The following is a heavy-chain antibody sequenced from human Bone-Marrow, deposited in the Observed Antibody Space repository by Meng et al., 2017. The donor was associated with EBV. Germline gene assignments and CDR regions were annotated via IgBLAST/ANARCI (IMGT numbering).Heavy chain of an antibody. CDR3: VGAHYGDSSGYYYAY. CDR1: GGSISSSNW. CDR2: IYHSGST. J-gene: IGHJ4*02. V-gene: IGHV4-4*02. Sequence: QGLLTESGPGLVKPSGTLALTCAASGGSISSSNWWSWVRQPPGKGLEWIGAIYHSGSTNYNPSLKSRVTISVDKSKNQFSLKLSSVTAADTAVYYCVGAHYGDSSGYYYAYWGQGTLVTVSS. D-gene: IGHD3-22*01.